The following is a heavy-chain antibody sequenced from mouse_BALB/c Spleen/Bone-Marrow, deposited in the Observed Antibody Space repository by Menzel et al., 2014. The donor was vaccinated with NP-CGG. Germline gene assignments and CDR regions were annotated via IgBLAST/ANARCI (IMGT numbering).Heavy chain of an antibody. V-gene: IGHV5-9*02. Sequence: EVNVVESGGGLAKPGGSLKLSCAASGFAFSSYDMSWVRQTPEKRLEWVATISSGGSYTYYPDSVKGRFTISRDNARNTLYLQMSSLRSEDTALYYCARHRAAYYGNLYAMDYWGQGTSVTVSS. CDR1: GFAFSSYD. CDR2: ISSGGSYT. J-gene: IGHJ4*01. CDR3: ARHRAAYYGNLYAMDY. D-gene: IGHD2-10*01.